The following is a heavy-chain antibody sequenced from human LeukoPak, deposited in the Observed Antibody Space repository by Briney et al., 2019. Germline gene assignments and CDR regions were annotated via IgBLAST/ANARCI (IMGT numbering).Heavy chain of an antibody. CDR2: IIPIFGTA. J-gene: IGHJ4*02. D-gene: IGHD2-15*01. V-gene: IGHV1-69*05. CDR1: GGTFSSYA. Sequence: SVKVSCKASGGTFSSYAISWVRQAPGQGLEWMEGIIPIFGTANYAQKFQGRVTITTDESTSTAYMELSSLRSEDTAVYYCARPKIVVAATSPLDYWGQGTLVTVSS. CDR3: ARPKIVVAATSPLDY.